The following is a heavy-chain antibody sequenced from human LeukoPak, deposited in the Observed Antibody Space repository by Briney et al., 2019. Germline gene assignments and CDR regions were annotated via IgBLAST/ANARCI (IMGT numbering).Heavy chain of an antibody. CDR1: GFTFSSYS. CDR2: ISSSSTI. D-gene: IGHD3-10*01. Sequence: GGSLRLSCAASGFTFSSYSMNWVRQAPGKGLEWVSYISSSSTIYYADSVKGRFTISRDNAKNSLYLQMNSLRDEDTAVYYCARDDYYGSGSYYRDNYYYGMDVWGQGTTVTVSS. J-gene: IGHJ6*02. V-gene: IGHV3-48*02. CDR3: ARDDYYGSGSYYRDNYYYGMDV.